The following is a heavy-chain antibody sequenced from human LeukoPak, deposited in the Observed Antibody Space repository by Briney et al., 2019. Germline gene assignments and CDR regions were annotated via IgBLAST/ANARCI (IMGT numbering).Heavy chain of an antibody. D-gene: IGHD6-19*01. CDR1: GFTFSSYT. CDR2: ISGSGGST. CDR3: AHSIAVTGHYA. J-gene: IGHJ5*02. V-gene: IGHV3-23*01. Sequence: PGGSLRLSCAASGFTFSSYTMSWVRQAPGKGLEWASDISGSGGSTYYADSVKGRFTISRDNSKSTLYLQMNSLRVEDTAVYYCAHSIAVTGHYAWGQGTLVTVSS.